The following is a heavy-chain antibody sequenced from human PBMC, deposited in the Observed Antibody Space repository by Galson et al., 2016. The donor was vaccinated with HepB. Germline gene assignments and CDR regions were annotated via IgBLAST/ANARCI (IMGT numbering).Heavy chain of an antibody. CDR2: TSPYNGNT. D-gene: IGHD2-21*01. CDR3: ARDSRDFYFDY. CDR1: GHTFTSYGTNYG. J-gene: IGHJ4*02. Sequence: SVKVSCKASGHTFTSYGTNYGISWVRQAPGQGLEWMGWTSPYNGNTNYAQNFRGRVTMTTDTSTSTAYMELRSLRSDDPAVYYCARDSRDFYFDYWGQGTLVTVSS. V-gene: IGHV1-18*01.